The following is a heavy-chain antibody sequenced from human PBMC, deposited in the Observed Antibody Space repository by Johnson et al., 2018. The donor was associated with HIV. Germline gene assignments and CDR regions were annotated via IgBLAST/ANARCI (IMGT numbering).Heavy chain of an antibody. CDR3: AREKQNYYDSSGYACDI. CDR1: GFTFSSYG. CDR2: IRYDGSNK. D-gene: IGHD3-22*01. V-gene: IGHV3-30*02. J-gene: IGHJ3*02. Sequence: VQLVESGGGVVQPGGSLRLSCAASGFTFSSYGMHWVRQAPGKGLEWVAFIRYDGSNKYYADSVKGRFTISRDNSKNTLYLQMNSLRAEDTAVYYCAREKQNYYDSSGYACDIWGQGTMVTVSS.